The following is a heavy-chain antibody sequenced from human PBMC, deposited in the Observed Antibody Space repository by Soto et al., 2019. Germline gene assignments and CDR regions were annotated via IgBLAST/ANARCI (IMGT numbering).Heavy chain of an antibody. V-gene: IGHV3-74*01. J-gene: IGHJ4*02. Sequence: EVQLVESGGGLVQPGGSLRLSCAASGFTFSRHWMHWVRQAPGKGLVWVSRINNDGSSTVYADSVEGRFTISRDNAKNTLYIQMNSLRTEDTAVYYCARGGLGSFDYWGQGTVVTVSS. D-gene: IGHD3-10*01. CDR2: INNDGSST. CDR3: ARGGLGSFDY. CDR1: GFTFSRHW.